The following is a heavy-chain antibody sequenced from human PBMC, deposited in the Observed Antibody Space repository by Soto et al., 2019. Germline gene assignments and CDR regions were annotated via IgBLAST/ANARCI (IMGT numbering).Heavy chain of an antibody. V-gene: IGHV3-7*01. Sequence: GGSLRVSCAASGFTFNSYWMTWVRQSPGKGLEWVANINTDGSQKHSVDSVKGRFTFSRDNGKNSLYLQMNSLRVEDTAVYYCARVSRRNTFDVWGQGTMVTVSS. CDR2: INTDGSQK. J-gene: IGHJ3*01. CDR3: ARVSRRNTFDV. CDR1: GFTFNSYW.